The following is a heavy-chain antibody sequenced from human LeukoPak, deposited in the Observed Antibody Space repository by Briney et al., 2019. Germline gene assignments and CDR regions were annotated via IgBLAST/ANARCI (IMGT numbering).Heavy chain of an antibody. CDR1: GFTFSSYG. CDR2: VWFDGSKK. V-gene: IGHV3-33*01. CDR3: ARDLSSVGPDY. J-gene: IGHJ4*02. Sequence: GRSLGLSCAASGFTFSSYGMHWVRQAPAKGLEWVAIVWFDGSKKFYADSVKGRYIISRDNSKNTLYLQMNSLRAEDSAVYYCARDLSSVGPDYWGQGTLVTVSS.